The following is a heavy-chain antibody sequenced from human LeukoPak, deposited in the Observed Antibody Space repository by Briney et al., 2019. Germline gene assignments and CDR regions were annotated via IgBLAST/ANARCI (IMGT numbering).Heavy chain of an antibody. CDR3: ARDISTSWASNFDY. J-gene: IGHJ4*02. Sequence: PGGSLRLSCVASGFTFSSYAMSWVRQAPGKGLEWVSLIRGSGGSTYYADSVRGRFSISRDNSKNTLYLQMSSLRPDDTAVYHCARDISTSWASNFDYWGQGTRVTVSS. V-gene: IGHV3-23*01. CDR1: GFTFSSYA. CDR2: IRGSGGST. D-gene: IGHD6-13*01.